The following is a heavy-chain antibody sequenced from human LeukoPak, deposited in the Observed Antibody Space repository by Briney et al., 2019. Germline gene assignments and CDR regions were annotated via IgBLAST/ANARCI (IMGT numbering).Heavy chain of an antibody. CDR2: INPNSGGT. CDR1: GFTFTGYY. J-gene: IGHJ3*01. Sequence: ASVKVSCTASGFTFTGYYMHWVRQAPGQGLEWMGWINPNSGGTTYAHKFQVRVTVTRDTSISTAYMELSSLRSGDTAVYYCATSKGLKGAFDFWGQGTMVTVSS. V-gene: IGHV1-2*02. CDR3: ATSKGLKGAFDF.